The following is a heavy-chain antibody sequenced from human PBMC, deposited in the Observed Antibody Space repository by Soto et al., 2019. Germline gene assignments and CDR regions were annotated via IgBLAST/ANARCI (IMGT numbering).Heavy chain of an antibody. V-gene: IGHV3-74*01. CDR1: GFSFSSHW. Sequence: EVQLVEFGGGLVQPGGSLRLSCAASGFSFSSHWMHWVRHVAGKGLVWVSRINSDGSSTAYADSVRGRFTMFRDNSKNTLYLQMNSLSAEDTGVYHCARDRPDVEPPAYQPRFDYWGQGTLVTVS. J-gene: IGHJ4*02. D-gene: IGHD1-1*01. CDR3: ARDRPDVEPPAYQPRFDY. CDR2: INSDGSST.